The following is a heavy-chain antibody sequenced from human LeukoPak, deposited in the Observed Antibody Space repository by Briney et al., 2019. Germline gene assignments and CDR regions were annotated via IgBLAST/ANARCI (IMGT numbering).Heavy chain of an antibody. D-gene: IGHD3-22*01. CDR2: INTDGSQI. CDR3: ARDAYERGGCYYGAFDI. V-gene: IGHV3-7*01. J-gene: IGHJ3*02. Sequence: AEPLTLSCAASGVSLNKSCWTWVRQPAGKGLAWVASINTDGSQIDYLYSVNCRFTTSKHTAEKSLYMQMTSMRVEDTAVYYWARDAYERGGCYYGAFDIWGQGTMVTVSS. CDR1: GVSLNKSC.